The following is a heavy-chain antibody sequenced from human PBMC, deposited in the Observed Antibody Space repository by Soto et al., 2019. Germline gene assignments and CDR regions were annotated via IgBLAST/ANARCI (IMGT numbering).Heavy chain of an antibody. J-gene: IGHJ6*02. CDR1: GFTVSNYG. V-gene: IGHV3-23*01. CDR2: FSDSGDSI. D-gene: IGHD3-16*01. CDR3: VKDGSRGSMDV. Sequence: EVQVLESGGGLVEPGGSLRLSCAASGFTVSNYGMSWVRQVPGKGLGWVFGFSDSGDSIYYADSVKGRFTISRDNSKNTLNLQMNSLRVEDTAVYHCVKDGSRGSMDVWGQGTTVTVSS.